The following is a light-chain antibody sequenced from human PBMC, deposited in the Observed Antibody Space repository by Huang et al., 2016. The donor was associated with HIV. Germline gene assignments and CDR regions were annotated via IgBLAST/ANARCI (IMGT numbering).Light chain of an antibody. CDR3: QKYDSAPLT. CDR2: GVS. CDR1: QDIRNY. J-gene: IGKJ4*01. Sequence: DIQMTQSPSSLSAFVGDRVTITCRASQDIRNYLAWYQQKSGKVPKLLIYGVSTLQSGVPSRFSGSGSETDFTLTITSLQPEDVATYYCQKYDSAPLTFGGGTKVEIK. V-gene: IGKV1-27*01.